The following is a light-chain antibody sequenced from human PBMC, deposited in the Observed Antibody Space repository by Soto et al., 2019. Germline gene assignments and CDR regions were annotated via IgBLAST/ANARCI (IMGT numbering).Light chain of an antibody. V-gene: IGKV2-30*01. CDR1: QSLLFSDGNTY. Sequence: DVVLTQSPLSLPVTLGQPASISCRSSQSLLFSDGNTYLNWFHQRPGQSPRRLIYKVSNRDSGVPYRFSGSGSGTDFTLKISRVEAEAVGVYYCIQSTHVQPLTFGQGTKVEIK. CDR3: IQSTHVQPLT. CDR2: KVS. J-gene: IGKJ1*01.